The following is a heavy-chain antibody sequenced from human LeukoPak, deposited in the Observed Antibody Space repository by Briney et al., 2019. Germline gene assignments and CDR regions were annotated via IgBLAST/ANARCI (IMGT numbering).Heavy chain of an antibody. J-gene: IGHJ4*02. D-gene: IGHD6-13*01. CDR2: IIPIFGTA. Sequence: SVKVSCKASGGTFSSYAISWVRQAPGQGLEWMGGIIPIFGTANYAQKFQGRVTITADESTSTAYMELSSLRSEDTAVYYCARGSSSWYAFDYWGQGTLVTVSS. CDR1: GGTFSSYA. CDR3: ARGSSSWYAFDY. V-gene: IGHV1-69*13.